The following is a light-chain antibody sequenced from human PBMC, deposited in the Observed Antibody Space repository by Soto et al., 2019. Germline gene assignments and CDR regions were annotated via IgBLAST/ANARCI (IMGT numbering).Light chain of an antibody. CDR1: SSNIGAGYD. J-gene: IGLJ2*01. CDR2: GNS. V-gene: IGLV1-40*01. Sequence: QSALTQLPSVSGAPGQRVTISCTGSSSNIGAGYDVHWYQQLPGTAPKLLIYGNSNRPSGVPDRFSGSKSGTSASLAITGLQAEDEADYYCQSYDSSLSGVVFGGGTQLTVL. CDR3: QSYDSSLSGVV.